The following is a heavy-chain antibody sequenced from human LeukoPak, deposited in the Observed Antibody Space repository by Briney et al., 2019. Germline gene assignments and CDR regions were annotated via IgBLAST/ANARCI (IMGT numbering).Heavy chain of an antibody. D-gene: IGHD3-9*01. CDR3: ARSSDWIFEY. V-gene: IGHV3-74*01. J-gene: IGHJ4*02. CDR1: GITFSSYW. CDR2: INSDGGTT. Sequence: GGSLSLSCAASGITFSSYWMHWVRQAPGKGLVWVSRINSDGGTTGYADSVKGRFTISRDNAKNTLYLQMNSLRADDTAVYYCARSSDWIFEYWGQGTLVTVSS.